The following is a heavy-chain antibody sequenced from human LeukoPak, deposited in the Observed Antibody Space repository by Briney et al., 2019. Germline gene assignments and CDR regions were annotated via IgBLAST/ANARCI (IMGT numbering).Heavy chain of an antibody. CDR1: GGTFSSYA. V-gene: IGHV1-69*04. CDR3: ARPFPWIRYAFDI. J-gene: IGHJ3*02. D-gene: IGHD1-1*01. Sequence: ASVKVSCKASGGTFSSYAVSWVRQAPGQGLEWMGRIIPILGIANYAQKFQGRVTITADKSTSTAYMELSSLRSEDTAVYYCARPFPWIRYAFDIWGQGQWSPSLQ. CDR2: IIPILGIA.